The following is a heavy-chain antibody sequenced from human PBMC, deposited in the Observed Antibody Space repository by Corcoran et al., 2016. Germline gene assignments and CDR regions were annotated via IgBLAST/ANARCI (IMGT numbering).Heavy chain of an antibody. Sequence: QEQLQQWGAGLLKPSENLSLTCAVYGGTFSGYYWSWIRQPPVKGLEWIGEINHSGSTNYNPSLKSRVTISVDTSKYQFSLKLSSVTAADTAVYYCARGGGRCGTDGFDPWGQGTLVTVSS. V-gene: IGHV4-34*01. CDR2: INHSGST. D-gene: IGHD2-15*01. J-gene: IGHJ5*02. CDR1: GGTFSGYY. CDR3: ARGGGRCGTDGFDP.